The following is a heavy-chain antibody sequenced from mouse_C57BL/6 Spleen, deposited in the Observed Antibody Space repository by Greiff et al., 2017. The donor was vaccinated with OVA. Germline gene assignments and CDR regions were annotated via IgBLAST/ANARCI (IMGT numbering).Heavy chain of an antibody. CDR2: ISNGGGST. D-gene: IGHD2-10*01. V-gene: IGHV5-12*01. J-gene: IGHJ4*01. CDR3: ARHLLGAMDY. CDR1: GFTFSDYY. Sequence: EVKLMESGGGLVQPGGSLKLSCAASGFTFSDYYMYWVRQTPEKRLEWVAYISNGGGSTYYPDTVKGRFTISRDNAKNTLYLQMSRLKSEDTAMYYCARHLLGAMDYWGQGTSVTVSS.